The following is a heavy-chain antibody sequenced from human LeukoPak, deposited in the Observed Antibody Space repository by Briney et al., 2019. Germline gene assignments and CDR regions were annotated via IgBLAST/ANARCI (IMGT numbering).Heavy chain of an antibody. CDR1: GYTFTGYY. J-gene: IGHJ6*02. D-gene: IGHD2-2*01. CDR2: INPNSGGT. CDR3: ARDLGGGSTSYYYYGMDV. V-gene: IGHV1-2*02. Sequence: ASVKVSCKASGYTFTGYYMHWVRPAPGQGLEWMGWINPNSGGTNYAQKFQGRVTMTRDTSISTAYMELSRLRSDDTAVYYCARDLGGGSTSYYYYGMDVWGQGTTVTVSS.